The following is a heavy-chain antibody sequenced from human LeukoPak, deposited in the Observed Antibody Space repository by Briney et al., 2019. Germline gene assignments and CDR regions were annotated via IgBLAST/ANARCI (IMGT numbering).Heavy chain of an antibody. V-gene: IGHV3-23*01. Sequence: GGSLRLSCAASGFTFSSYAMSWVRQAPGKGLEWVSAISGSGGSTYYADSVKGRFTISRDDPKNTLYLQMNSLRAEDTAVYYCAKDRILVAVAGDAFDIWGQGTMVTVSS. CDR1: GFTFSSYA. J-gene: IGHJ3*02. CDR3: AKDRILVAVAGDAFDI. D-gene: IGHD6-19*01. CDR2: ISGSGGST.